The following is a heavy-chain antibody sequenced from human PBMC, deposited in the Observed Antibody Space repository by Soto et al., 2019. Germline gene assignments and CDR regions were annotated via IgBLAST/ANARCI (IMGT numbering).Heavy chain of an antibody. V-gene: IGHV2-5*02. CDR1: GFSLTTSGVG. J-gene: IGHJ4*02. Sequence: QITLNESGPTVVRPTETLTLTCRFSGFSLTTSGVGVGWIRQSPGKAPEWLALIYWDDDKRYSASLKSRLTITMDTSMTQVVLTVSDLDPTDTATYYCAHRVLRTVFGLVTTTAIYFDFWGQGTPVAVSS. CDR3: AHRVLRTVFGLVTTTAIYFDF. CDR2: IYWDDDK. D-gene: IGHD3-3*01.